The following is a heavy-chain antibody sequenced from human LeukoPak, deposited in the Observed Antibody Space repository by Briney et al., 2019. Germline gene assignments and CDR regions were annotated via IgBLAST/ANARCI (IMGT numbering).Heavy chain of an antibody. V-gene: IGHV1-69*05. J-gene: IGHJ5*02. CDR1: GGTFSSYA. Sequence: SVKVSCKASGGTFSSYAISWVRQAPGQGLEWMGGIIPIFGTANYAQKFQGRVTITTDESTSTAYMELSSLRSEDTAVYYCARDQGTIFGVVTHNWFDPWGQGTLVTVSS. D-gene: IGHD3-3*01. CDR2: IIPIFGTA. CDR3: ARDQGTIFGVVTHNWFDP.